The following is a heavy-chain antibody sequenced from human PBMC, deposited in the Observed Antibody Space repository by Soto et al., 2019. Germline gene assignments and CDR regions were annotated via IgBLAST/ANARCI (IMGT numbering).Heavy chain of an antibody. Sequence: ASVKVSCKVSGYTLTELSMHWVRQAPGKGLEWMGGFDPEDGETIYAQKFQGRVTMTEDTSTDTAYMELSSLRSEDTAVYYCATDIFLDCSSTSCRVDYWGQGTLVTVSS. CDR3: ATDIFLDCSSTSCRVDY. D-gene: IGHD2-2*01. CDR2: FDPEDGET. J-gene: IGHJ4*02. CDR1: GYTLTELS. V-gene: IGHV1-24*01.